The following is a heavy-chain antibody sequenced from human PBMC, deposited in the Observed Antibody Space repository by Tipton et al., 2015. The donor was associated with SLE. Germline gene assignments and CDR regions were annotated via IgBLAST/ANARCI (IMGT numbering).Heavy chain of an antibody. D-gene: IGHD3/OR15-3a*01. CDR2: IYSGGST. V-gene: IGHV3-23*03. CDR3: VRDRSGLGIGYFDS. CDR1: GFTFSNYA. J-gene: IGHJ4*02. Sequence: SLRLSCAASGFTFSNYAMNWVRQAPGKGLEWVSVIYSGGSTTYADSVRGRFDISRDNSRNTLSLHMIRLRSDDTAIYYCVRDRSGLGIGYFDSWGRGTLVTVSS.